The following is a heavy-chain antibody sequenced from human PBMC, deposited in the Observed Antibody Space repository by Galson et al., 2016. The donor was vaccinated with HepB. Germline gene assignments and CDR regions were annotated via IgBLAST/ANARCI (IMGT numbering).Heavy chain of an antibody. Sequence: LRLSCAASGFTFSSYAMHWVRQAPGKGLEWVAVISFDGSDKYYADSVKGRFTISRDNSKSTLYLQMNSLRVEDTAVYYCARERFEGATLDYWGQGTLVTVSS. CDR1: GFTFSSYA. J-gene: IGHJ4*02. V-gene: IGHV3-30-3*01. D-gene: IGHD1-26*01. CDR3: ARERFEGATLDY. CDR2: ISFDGSDK.